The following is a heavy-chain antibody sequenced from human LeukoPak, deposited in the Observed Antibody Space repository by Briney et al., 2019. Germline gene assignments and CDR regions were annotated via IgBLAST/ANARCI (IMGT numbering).Heavy chain of an antibody. V-gene: IGHV4-59*01. D-gene: IGHD5/OR15-5a*01. CDR2: IFYSGSA. Sequence: SSETLSLTCTATGGSISSYYWSWIRQPPGKGLEWIGYIFYSGSANYNPSLKSRVTISLDTSKNQLSLKLSSVTAADTAVYYCARQSSDAFDIWGQGTTVTVSS. CDR1: GGSISSYY. J-gene: IGHJ3*02. CDR3: ARQSSDAFDI.